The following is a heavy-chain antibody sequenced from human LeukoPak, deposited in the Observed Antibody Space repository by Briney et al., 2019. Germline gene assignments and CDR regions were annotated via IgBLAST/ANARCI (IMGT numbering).Heavy chain of an antibody. CDR2: IIPIFGTA. J-gene: IGHJ5*02. V-gene: IGHV1-69*05. CDR3: ARDPSSSWSYNWFDP. CDR1: GGTFSSYA. D-gene: IGHD6-13*01. Sequence: SVKVSCKASGGTFSSYAISWVRQAPGRGLEWMGRIIPIFGTANYAQKFQGRVTITTDESTSTAYMELSSLRSEDTAVYYCARDPSSSWSYNWFDPWGQGTLVTVSS.